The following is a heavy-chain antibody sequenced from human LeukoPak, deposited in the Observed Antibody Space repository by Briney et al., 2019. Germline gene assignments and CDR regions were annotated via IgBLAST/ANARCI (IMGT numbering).Heavy chain of an antibody. J-gene: IGHJ5*02. CDR2: INPNSGGT. CDR3: ARVRWNDLDPWFDP. D-gene: IGHD1-1*01. CDR1: GYTFTGYY. Sequence: GASVKVSCKASGYTFTGYYMHWVRQAPGQGLEWMGWINPNSGGTDYAQKFQGRVTMTRDTSISTAYMELSRLRSDDTAVYYCARVRWNDLDPWFDPWGQGTLVTVSS. V-gene: IGHV1-2*02.